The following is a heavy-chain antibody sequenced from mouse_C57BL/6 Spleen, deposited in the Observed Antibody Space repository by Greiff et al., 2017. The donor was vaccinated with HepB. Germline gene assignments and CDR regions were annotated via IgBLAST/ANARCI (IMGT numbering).Heavy chain of an antibody. Sequence: QVQLQQPGAELVKPGASVKLSCKASGYTFTSYWMHWVKQRPGQGLEWIGMIHPNSGSTNYNEKFKSKATMTVDKSSSTSYMQLSSLTSEDSAVYYCARSAYGNHEAYWGQGTLVTVSA. CDR1: GYTFTSYW. CDR2: IHPNSGST. J-gene: IGHJ3*01. CDR3: ARSAYGNHEAY. V-gene: IGHV1-64*01. D-gene: IGHD2-1*01.